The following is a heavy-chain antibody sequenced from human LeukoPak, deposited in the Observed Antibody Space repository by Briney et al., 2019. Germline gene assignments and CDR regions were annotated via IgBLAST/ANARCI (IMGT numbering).Heavy chain of an antibody. Sequence: ASETLSLTCTVSGGSISSYCWSWIRQPPGKGLEWIGYIYYSGSTNYNPSLKSRVTISVDTSKNQFSLKLSSVTAADTAVYYCARAPYDFWSGYRGQNYGMDVWGQGTTVTVSS. CDR2: IYYSGST. D-gene: IGHD3-3*01. CDR3: ARAPYDFWSGYRGQNYGMDV. CDR1: GGSISSYC. V-gene: IGHV4-59*01. J-gene: IGHJ6*02.